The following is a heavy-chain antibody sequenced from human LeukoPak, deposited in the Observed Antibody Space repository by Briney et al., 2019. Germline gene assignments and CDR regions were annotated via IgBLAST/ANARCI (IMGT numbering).Heavy chain of an antibody. J-gene: IGHJ4*02. V-gene: IGHV3-21*01. Sequence: GGSLSLSCAASGFTFSSYSMNWVRQAPGKGLEWVSPISSSSSNIYYADSVTGRFTISRDNAKNSLYLQMNSLRAEDPAVYYCARQYSVYGYIDYWGQGTPVTVSS. CDR2: ISSSSSNI. CDR3: ARQYSVYGYIDY. D-gene: IGHD5/OR15-5a*01. CDR1: GFTFSSYS.